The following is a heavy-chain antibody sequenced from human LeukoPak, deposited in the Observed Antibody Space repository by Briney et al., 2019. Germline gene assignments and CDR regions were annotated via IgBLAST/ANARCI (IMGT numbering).Heavy chain of an antibody. CDR2: IYYSGST. CDR1: GGSISSGGYY. Sequence: SETLSLTCTVSGGSISSGGYYWSWIRQHPGKGLEWIGYIYYSGSTYYNPSLKSRVTISVDTSKNQFSLKLSSVTAADTAMYYCARAAPSYYGSGSLGSYYYGMDVWGQGTTVTVSS. J-gene: IGHJ6*02. CDR3: ARAAPSYYGSGSLGSYYYGMDV. V-gene: IGHV4-31*03. D-gene: IGHD3-10*01.